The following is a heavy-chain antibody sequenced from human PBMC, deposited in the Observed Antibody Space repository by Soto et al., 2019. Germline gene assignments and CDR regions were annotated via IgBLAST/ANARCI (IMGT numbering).Heavy chain of an antibody. D-gene: IGHD3-16*01. CDR3: ARGDPPAPRSPVDY. CDR2: ISSSSSYI. Sequence: LRLSCAASGFTFSSYSMNWVRQAPGKGLEWVSSISSSSSYIYYADSVKGRFTISRDNAKNSLYLQMNSLRAEDTAVYYCARGDPPAPRSPVDYWGQGTLVTVSS. CDR1: GFTFSSYS. V-gene: IGHV3-21*01. J-gene: IGHJ4*02.